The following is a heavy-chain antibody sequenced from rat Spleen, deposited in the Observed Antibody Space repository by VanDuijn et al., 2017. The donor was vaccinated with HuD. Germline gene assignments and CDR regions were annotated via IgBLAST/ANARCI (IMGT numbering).Heavy chain of an antibody. CDR1: GFSLTSNS. CDR2: IWGDGST. D-gene: IGHD1-12*01. Sequence: QVQLKESGPGLVQPSQTLSLTCTVSGFSLTSNSVHWVRQPPGKGLEWMGGIWGDGSTDYNSALKSRLSISRDTSESQVFLKMNSLQTDDTDMYFCTRSYYDDVTYYYGRGGWGQGASVTVSS. CDR3: TRSYYDDVTYYYGRGG. V-gene: IGHV2-1*01. J-gene: IGHJ4*01.